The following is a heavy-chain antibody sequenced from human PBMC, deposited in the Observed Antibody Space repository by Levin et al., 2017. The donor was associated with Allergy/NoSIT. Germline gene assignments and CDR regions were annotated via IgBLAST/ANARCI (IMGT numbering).Heavy chain of an antibody. Sequence: SCAASGFTFDDYAMHWVRHAPGKGLEWVSGISWNSGSIGYADSVKGRFTISRDNAKNSLYLQMNSLRAEDTALYYCAQAKSGSYFPIDYWGQGTLVTVSS. CDR3: AQAKSGSYFPIDY. D-gene: IGHD3-10*01. CDR2: ISWNSGSI. J-gene: IGHJ4*02. V-gene: IGHV3-9*01. CDR1: GFTFDDYA.